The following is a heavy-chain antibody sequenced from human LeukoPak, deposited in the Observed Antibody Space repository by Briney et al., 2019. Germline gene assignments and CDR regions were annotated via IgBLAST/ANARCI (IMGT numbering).Heavy chain of an antibody. V-gene: IGHV3-21*01. Sequence: GGSLRLSCAASGFTFSSYSMNWVRQAPGKGLEWVSSISSSSYIHYADSVKGRFTISRDDAKNSLYLQMNSLRAEDTAVYYCVPVYYGSGSDWGQGTLVTVSS. J-gene: IGHJ4*02. CDR2: ISSSSYI. D-gene: IGHD3-10*01. CDR1: GFTFSSYS. CDR3: VPVYYGSGSD.